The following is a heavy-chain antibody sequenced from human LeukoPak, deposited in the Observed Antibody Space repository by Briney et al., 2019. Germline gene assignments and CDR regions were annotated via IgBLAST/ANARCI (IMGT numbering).Heavy chain of an antibody. Sequence: GGSLRLSCAASGFTFSSYSMNWVRQAPGKGLEWVSSISSSSSYIYYADSVKGRFTISRDNAKNSLYLQMNSLRAEDTAVYYCARDAIVGAPGGAFDIWGQGTMVTVPS. CDR1: GFTFSSYS. D-gene: IGHD1-26*01. CDR2: ISSSSSYI. J-gene: IGHJ3*02. V-gene: IGHV3-21*01. CDR3: ARDAIVGAPGGAFDI.